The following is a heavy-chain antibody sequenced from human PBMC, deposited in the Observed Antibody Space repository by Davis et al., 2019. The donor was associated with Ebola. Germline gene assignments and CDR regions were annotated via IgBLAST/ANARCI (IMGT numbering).Heavy chain of an antibody. CDR1: GGSISSSSYY. Sequence: PSETLSLTCTVSGGSISSSSYYWGWIRQPPGKGLEWIGSIYYSGSTYYNPSLKSRVTISVDTSKNQFSLKLSSVTAADTAVYYCARHGTGITMVQGGTTKGRGFDPWGQGTLVTVSS. D-gene: IGHD3-10*01. J-gene: IGHJ5*02. CDR3: ARHGTGITMVQGGTTKGRGFDP. CDR2: IYYSGST. V-gene: IGHV4-39*01.